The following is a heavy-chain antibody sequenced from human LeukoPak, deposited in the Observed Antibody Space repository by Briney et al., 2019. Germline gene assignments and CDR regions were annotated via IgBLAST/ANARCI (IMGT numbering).Heavy chain of an antibody. CDR2: IYYSGST. V-gene: IGHV4-59*01. J-gene: IGHJ3*02. CDR3: ARMYWNIVGARRAFEI. Sequence: SETLSLTCTVSGGSISSYSWNWIRQPPGKGLKWIGSIYYSGSTNYNPSLKSRVTISVDTSKNQFSLKLSSVTAADTAVYYCARMYWNIVGARRAFEIWGQGTMVTVSS. CDR1: GGSISSYS. D-gene: IGHD1-26*01.